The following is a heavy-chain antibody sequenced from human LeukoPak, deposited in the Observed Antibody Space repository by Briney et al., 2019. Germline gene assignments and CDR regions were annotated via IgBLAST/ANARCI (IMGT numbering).Heavy chain of an antibody. Sequence: ASVKVSCKASGYTFTSYDINWVRQATGQGLEWMGWMNPNSGNTGYAQKFQGRVTMTRNTSISTAYMELSSLRSEDTAVYYCARGLAYDYVWGSYTPPGDYWGQGTLVTVSS. CDR1: GYTFTSYD. CDR3: ARGLAYDYVWGSYTPPGDY. CDR2: MNPNSGNT. J-gene: IGHJ4*02. D-gene: IGHD3-16*01. V-gene: IGHV1-8*01.